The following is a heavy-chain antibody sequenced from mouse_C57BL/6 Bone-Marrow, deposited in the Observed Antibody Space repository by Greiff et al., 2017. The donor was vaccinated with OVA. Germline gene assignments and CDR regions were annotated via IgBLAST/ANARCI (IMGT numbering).Heavy chain of an antibody. V-gene: IGHV10-1*01. CDR3: VGQRFAY. CDR2: IRSKSNNYAT. J-gene: IGHJ3*01. CDR1: GSSFNTYA. Sequence: EVKLMESGGGLVQPKGSLKLSCAASGSSFNTYAMNWVRQAPGKGLEWVVRIRSKSNNYATYYADSVKDRFTISRDDSESMLNLQMNNVTTEDTAMYYWVGQRFAYWGQGTLVTVSA.